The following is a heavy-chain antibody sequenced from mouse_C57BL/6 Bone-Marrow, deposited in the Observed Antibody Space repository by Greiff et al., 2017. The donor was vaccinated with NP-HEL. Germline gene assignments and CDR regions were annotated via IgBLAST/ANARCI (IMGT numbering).Heavy chain of an antibody. CDR1: GFTFSDYG. CDR2: ISSGSSTI. J-gene: IGHJ2*01. D-gene: IGHD1-1*01. Sequence: EVKLVESGGGLVKPGGSLKLSCAASGFTFSDYGMHWVRQAPEKGLEWVAYISSGSSTIYYADTVKGRFTISRDNVKNTLFLQMTSLRSEDTAIYYCARDYGRLFEDWGQGTTLTVSS. V-gene: IGHV5-17*01. CDR3: ARDYGRLFED.